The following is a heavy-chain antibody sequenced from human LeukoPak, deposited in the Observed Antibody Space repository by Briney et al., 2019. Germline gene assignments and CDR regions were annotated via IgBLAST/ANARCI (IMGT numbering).Heavy chain of an antibody. J-gene: IGHJ4*02. V-gene: IGHV3-30*02. CDR3: AKALTSGWYKAFDY. D-gene: IGHD6-19*01. Sequence: GGSLRLSCAASGFTFSSYGMHWVRQAPGKGLEWVAFIRYGGSNKYYADSVKGRFTISRDNSKNTLYLQMNSLRAEDTAVYYCAKALTSGWYKAFDYWGQGTLVTVSS. CDR2: IRYGGSNK. CDR1: GFTFSSYG.